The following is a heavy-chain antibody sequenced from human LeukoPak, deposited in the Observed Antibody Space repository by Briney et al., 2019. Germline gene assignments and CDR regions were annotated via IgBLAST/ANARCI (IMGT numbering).Heavy chain of an antibody. D-gene: IGHD3-22*01. J-gene: IGHJ4*02. Sequence: SETLSLTCTVSGGSISSYYGSWIRQPPGKGLEWIGYIYYSGGTNYNPSLKSRVTMSVDTSKNQFSLKLSSVTAADTAVYYCARDGKGDYYDSSGPDYWGQGSLVTVSS. CDR2: IYYSGGT. V-gene: IGHV4-59*12. CDR1: GGSISSYY. CDR3: ARDGKGDYYDSSGPDY.